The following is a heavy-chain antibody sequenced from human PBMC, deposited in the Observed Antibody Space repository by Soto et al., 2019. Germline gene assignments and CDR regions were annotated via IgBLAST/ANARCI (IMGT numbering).Heavy chain of an antibody. Sequence: GGSLRLSCAASGFSFSSYVMSWVRQAPGKGLEWVSGISGSGGNTFYADSGKGRFTVSRDNSKNTLYLQMDSLRAEDTAIYYCAKAEDNYDVLTGYYLGNYFFEYWGQGTLVTVSS. CDR2: ISGSGGNT. CDR3: AKAEDNYDVLTGYYLGNYFFEY. CDR1: GFSFSSYV. J-gene: IGHJ4*02. D-gene: IGHD3-9*01. V-gene: IGHV3-23*01.